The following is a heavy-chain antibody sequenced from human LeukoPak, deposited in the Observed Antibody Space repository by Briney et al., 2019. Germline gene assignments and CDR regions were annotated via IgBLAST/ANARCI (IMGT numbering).Heavy chain of an antibody. J-gene: IGHJ4*02. CDR1: GGSISSYY. Sequence: PSETLSLTCTVSGGSISSYYWSWIRQPPGKGLEWIGYIYYSGSTNYNPSLKSRVTISVDTSKNQFSLKLSSVTAADTAVYYCARNSCSGGSCYYFDYWGQGTLVTVSS. V-gene: IGHV4-59*01. CDR3: ARNSCSGGSCYYFDY. CDR2: IYYSGST. D-gene: IGHD2-15*01.